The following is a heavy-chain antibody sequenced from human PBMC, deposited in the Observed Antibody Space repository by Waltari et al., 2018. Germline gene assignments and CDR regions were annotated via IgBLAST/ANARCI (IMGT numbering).Heavy chain of an antibody. D-gene: IGHD3-9*01. V-gene: IGHV4-39*07. CDR1: GAYFESSSHY. CDR3: ARTAYDHLTGYPTLDH. Sequence: QVQLQESGPGLVKPSETLSLTCSVSGAYFESSSHYWGWVRPPPGKGLDWIGSIYYSGSTYYNPSLKSRVNMSVDTANYQFSLKVTSVTAADTAIYYCARTAYDHLTGYPTLDHWGQGILVTVSS. J-gene: IGHJ4*02. CDR2: IYYSGST.